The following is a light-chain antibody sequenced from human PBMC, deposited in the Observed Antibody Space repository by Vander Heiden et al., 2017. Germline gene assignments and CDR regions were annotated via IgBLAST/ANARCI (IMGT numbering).Light chain of an antibody. CDR3: QQYNNWPPYT. J-gene: IGKJ2*01. Sequence: EIVMTQSPATLSVSPGERATLSCRASQSVSSNLAATGIPARFSGSGSGTEFTLTISSLQSEDFAVYYCQQYNNWPPYTFGQGTKLEIK. V-gene: IGKV3-15*01. CDR1: QSVSSN.